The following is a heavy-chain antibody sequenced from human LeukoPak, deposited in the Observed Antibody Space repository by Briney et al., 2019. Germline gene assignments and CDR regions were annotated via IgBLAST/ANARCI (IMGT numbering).Heavy chain of an antibody. D-gene: IGHD4-17*01. Sequence: SGGSLRLSCAASGLTFSRYWMSWVRQAPGKGLEWVANIKQDGSEKYYVDSVKGRFTISRDNAKNSLYLQMNSLRAEDTAVYYCARGGRDDYGDYGPIWFDPWGQGTLVTVSS. CDR3: ARGGRDDYGDYGPIWFDP. V-gene: IGHV3-7*01. J-gene: IGHJ5*02. CDR1: GLTFSRYW. CDR2: IKQDGSEK.